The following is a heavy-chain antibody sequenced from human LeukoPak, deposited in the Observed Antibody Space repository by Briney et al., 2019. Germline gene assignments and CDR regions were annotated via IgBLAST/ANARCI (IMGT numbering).Heavy chain of an antibody. V-gene: IGHV3-7*01. D-gene: IGHD2-15*01. J-gene: IGHJ4*02. Sequence: GGSLRLSCAASGFTFGSYWMSWVRQAPGKGLEWVANIKQDGSEKYYVDSVKGRFTISRDNAKNSLYLQMNSLRAEDTAVYYCARLFGGYWGQGTLVNVSS. CDR1: GFTFGSYW. CDR3: ARLFGGY. CDR2: IKQDGSEK.